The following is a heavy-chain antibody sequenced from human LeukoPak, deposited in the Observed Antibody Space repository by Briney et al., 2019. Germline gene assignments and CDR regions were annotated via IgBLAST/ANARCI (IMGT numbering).Heavy chain of an antibody. CDR1: GYSFTNYW. V-gene: IGHV5-51*01. CDR2: IYPGDSDS. D-gene: IGHD2-2*01. J-gene: IGHJ4*02. Sequence: GESLKISCKGSGYSFTNYWVGWVRQMPGKGLEYMGIIYPGDSDSRYSPSFQGQVTISADKSISTAYLQWSSLRAPDTAMYYCARQSPGDIVVVPAATFDLWGQGTLVTVSS. CDR3: ARQSPGDIVVVPAATFDL.